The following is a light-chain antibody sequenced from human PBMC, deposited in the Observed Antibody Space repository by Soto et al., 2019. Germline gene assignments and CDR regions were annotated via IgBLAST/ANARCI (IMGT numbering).Light chain of an antibody. CDR3: QYYNSLPLT. J-gene: IGKJ4*01. CDR1: QSVGSD. CDR2: DIF. Sequence: EVVITQSPATLSVSPEERATLSCRASQSVGSDLAWYQQKPGQAPRLVIYDIFTRATGVPTRISGSGSGTEFTLTISSLLSGNFAVYCFQYYNSLPLTFGGGTKVDIK. V-gene: IGKV3D-15*01.